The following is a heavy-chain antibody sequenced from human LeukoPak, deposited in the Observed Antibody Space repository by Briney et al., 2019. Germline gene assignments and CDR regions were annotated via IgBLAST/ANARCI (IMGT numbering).Heavy chain of an antibody. V-gene: IGHV3-30*02. CDR3: AKIGYSGSGVGYYMVV. D-gene: IGHD3-10*01. CDR1: GFTFSSYG. Sequence: GGSLRLSCAASGFTFSSYGFHWVRQAPGKGLEWVAFIRYDGSNKYYADSVKGRFTISRDNSKNTLYLQMNSLRAEDTAVYYCAKIGYSGSGVGYYMVVWGKGTTVTISS. J-gene: IGHJ6*03. CDR2: IRYDGSNK.